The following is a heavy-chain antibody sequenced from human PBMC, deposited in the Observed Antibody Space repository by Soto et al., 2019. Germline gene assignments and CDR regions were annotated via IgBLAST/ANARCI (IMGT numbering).Heavy chain of an antibody. CDR1: GGSISSYY. CDR2: IYYSGST. Sequence: PSETLSLTCTVSGGSISSYYWSWIRQPPGKGLEWIGYIYYSGSTNYNPSLRSRVTISVDTSKNHVSLKVSSVTAADTAVYFCASSVDQYYFDAWGQGALVTVSS. CDR3: ASSVDQYYFDA. J-gene: IGHJ4*02. D-gene: IGHD2-2*01. V-gene: IGHV4-59*12.